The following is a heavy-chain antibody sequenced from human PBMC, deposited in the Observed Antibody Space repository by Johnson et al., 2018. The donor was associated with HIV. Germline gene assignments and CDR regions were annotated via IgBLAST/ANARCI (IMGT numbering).Heavy chain of an antibody. CDR3: ARSQTMIVDGAGAFDI. Sequence: QVQLVESGGGLVKPGGSLRLSCAAPGLTFSDYYMTWIRQAPGKGLEWVSYISSSGSTMYYADSVKGRFTISRDNAKNSLYLQMNSLRAEDTAVYYCARSQTMIVDGAGAFDIWGQGTMVTDSS. V-gene: IGHV3-11*01. CDR2: ISSSGSTM. CDR1: GLTFSDYY. J-gene: IGHJ3*02. D-gene: IGHD3-22*01.